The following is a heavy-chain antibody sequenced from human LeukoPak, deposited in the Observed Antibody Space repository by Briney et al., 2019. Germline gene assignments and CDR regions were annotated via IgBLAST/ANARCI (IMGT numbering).Heavy chain of an antibody. J-gene: IGHJ4*02. V-gene: IGHV3-30-3*01. Sequence: PGGSLRLSCAASGFTFSSYAMPWVRQAPGEGLEWVAVISYDGSNKYYADSVKGRFTISRDNSKNTLYLQMNSLRAEDTAVYYCASDIVGANYFDYWGQGTLVTVSS. CDR3: ASDIVGANYFDY. CDR2: ISYDGSNK. CDR1: GFTFSSYA. D-gene: IGHD1-26*01.